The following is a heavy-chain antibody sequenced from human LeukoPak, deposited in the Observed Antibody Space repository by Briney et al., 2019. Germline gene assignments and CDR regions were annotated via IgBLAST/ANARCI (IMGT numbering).Heavy chain of an antibody. CDR2: IRYDGSNK. V-gene: IGHV3-30*02. CDR3: AKAGGQQLVHFYYYYYMDV. Sequence: GGSLRLSCAASGFTFSSYGMHWVRQAPGKGLEWVAFIRYDGSNKYYADSVKGRFTISRDNSKNTLYLQMNSLRAEDTAVYYCAKAGGQQLVHFYYYYYMDVWGKGTTVTISS. J-gene: IGHJ6*03. D-gene: IGHD6-13*01. CDR1: GFTFSSYG.